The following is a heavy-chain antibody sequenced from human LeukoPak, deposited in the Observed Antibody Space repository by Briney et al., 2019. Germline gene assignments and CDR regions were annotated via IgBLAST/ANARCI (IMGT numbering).Heavy chain of an antibody. D-gene: IGHD3-9*01. V-gene: IGHV4-59*01. CDR1: GGSISSYY. J-gene: IGHJ3*02. CDR3: AREGTYDILTGYSTSFDSFDI. CDR2: IFYTGGT. Sequence: SETLSLTCTVSGGSISSYYWSWIRQPPGKGLEWIGYIFYTGGTNYNPSLKSRVTISVLTSKNRFSLKLSSVTAADAAVYYCAREGTYDILTGYSTSFDSFDIWGQGKMVTVSS.